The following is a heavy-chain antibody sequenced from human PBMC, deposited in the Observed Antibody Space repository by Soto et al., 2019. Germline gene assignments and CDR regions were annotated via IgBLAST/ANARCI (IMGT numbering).Heavy chain of an antibody. CDR2: ISAYNGNT. D-gene: IGHD2-2*03. CDR3: ARTAMDIVVVPAASRWFDP. J-gene: IGHJ5*02. CDR1: GYTFTSYG. V-gene: IGHV1-18*04. Sequence: ASVTVSCKASGYTFTSYGISWVRQAPGQGLEWMGWISAYNGNTNYAQKLQGRVTMTTDTSTSTAYMELRSLRSDDTAVYYCARTAMDIVVVPAASRWFDPWGQGTMCTVSA.